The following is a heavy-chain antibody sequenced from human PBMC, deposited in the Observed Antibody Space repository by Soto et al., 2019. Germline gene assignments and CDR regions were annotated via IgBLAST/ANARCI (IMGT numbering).Heavy chain of an antibody. Sequence: QVQLQESGPGLVKPSETLSLTCTVSGDSISSGPYYWGWIRQPPGKGLEWIGFIYYSGSAYYNPSLKIRVTICIHTSKNQFSLKLSAVTAADTAVFYCARHGVDYGDYASYYYYGMDVWGRGTTVTVSS. CDR2: IYYSGSA. CDR3: ARHGVDYGDYASYYYYGMDV. CDR1: GDSISSGPYY. J-gene: IGHJ6*02. V-gene: IGHV4-39*01. D-gene: IGHD4-17*01.